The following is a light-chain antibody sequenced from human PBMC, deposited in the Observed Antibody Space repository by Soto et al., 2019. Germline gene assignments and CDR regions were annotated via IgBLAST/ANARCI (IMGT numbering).Light chain of an antibody. V-gene: IGLV1-44*01. Sequence: QSVLTQPPSASGTPGQRVTICCSGSRSNIGSNAVSWYQQLPGTAPKLLIYNNNQRPSGVPDRFSGSKSGTSVSLAISGLQSEDEADYYCAAWDDSLNARGVFGAGTKLTVL. CDR2: NNN. J-gene: IGLJ3*02. CDR1: RSNIGSNA. CDR3: AAWDDSLNARGV.